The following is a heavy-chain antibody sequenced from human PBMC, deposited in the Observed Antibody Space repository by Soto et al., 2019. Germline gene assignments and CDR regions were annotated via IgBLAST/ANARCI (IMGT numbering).Heavy chain of an antibody. CDR1: GFTFSSYA. V-gene: IGHV3-30-3*01. Sequence: QVQLVESGGGVVQPGRSLRLSCAASGFTFSSYAMHWVRQAPGKGLEWVAVISYDGSNKYYADSVKGRFTISRDNSKNKLYLQMNSLRAEDTAVYYCARDSGIMITFGGVGPLDYWGQGTLVTVSS. CDR3: ARDSGIMITFGGVGPLDY. D-gene: IGHD3-16*01. CDR2: ISYDGSNK. J-gene: IGHJ4*02.